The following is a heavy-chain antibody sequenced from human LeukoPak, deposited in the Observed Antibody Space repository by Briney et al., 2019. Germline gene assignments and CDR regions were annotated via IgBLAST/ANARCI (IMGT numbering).Heavy chain of an antibody. Sequence: GSLRLSCAASGFTFSSYSMNWVRQPPGKGLEWIGEINHSGSTNYNPSLKSRVTISVDTSKNQFSLKLSSVTAADTAVYYCASWLQLRLYGMDVWGQGTTVTVSS. CDR2: INHSGST. D-gene: IGHD5-24*01. CDR1: GFTFSSYS. V-gene: IGHV4-34*08. CDR3: ASWLQLRLYGMDV. J-gene: IGHJ6*02.